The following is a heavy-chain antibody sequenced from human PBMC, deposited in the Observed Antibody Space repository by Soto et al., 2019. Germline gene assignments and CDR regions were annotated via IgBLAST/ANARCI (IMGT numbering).Heavy chain of an antibody. CDR3: ARVLWTRGYYYGMDV. J-gene: IGHJ6*02. CDR2: IYYSGST. D-gene: IGHD2-21*01. Sequence: NPSETLSLTCTVSGGSISSGDYYWSWIRQPPGKGLEWIGYIYYSGSTYYNPSLKSRVTISVDTSKNQFSLKLSSVTAADTAVYYCARVLWTRGYYYGMDVWGQGTTVTVSS. V-gene: IGHV4-30-4*01. CDR1: GGSISSGDYY.